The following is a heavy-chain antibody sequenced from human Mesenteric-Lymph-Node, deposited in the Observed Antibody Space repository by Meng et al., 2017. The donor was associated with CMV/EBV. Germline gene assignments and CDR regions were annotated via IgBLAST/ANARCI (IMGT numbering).Heavy chain of an antibody. J-gene: IGHJ4*02. CDR2: ISRSASNT. Sequence: GALRLSCAASGFTFSSYAMSWVRQTPGKGLEWVSAISRSASNTYSADSVKGRFTISRDNSKNTLYLQMNSLRAEDTAVYYCATRRAGVLRCEDYWGQGTLVTVSS. CDR1: GFTFSSYA. CDR3: ATRRAGVLRCEDY. D-gene: IGHD2-8*01. V-gene: IGHV3-23*01.